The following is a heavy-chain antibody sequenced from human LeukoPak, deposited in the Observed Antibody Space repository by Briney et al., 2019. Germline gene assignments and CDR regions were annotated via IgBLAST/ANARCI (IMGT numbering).Heavy chain of an antibody. D-gene: IGHD2-8*02. CDR1: GYMFTSYW. V-gene: IGHV5-51*01. Sequence: GESLKISCQGSGYMFTSYWIGWVRQMPGKGLEWMGIIYPGDSDTRYSPSFQGQVTISADRSITTAYLRWSSLRASDSAIYYCARHRAGGGVSWENDAFDIWGQGTMVTVSS. CDR2: IYPGDSDT. J-gene: IGHJ3*02. CDR3: ARHRAGGGVSWENDAFDI.